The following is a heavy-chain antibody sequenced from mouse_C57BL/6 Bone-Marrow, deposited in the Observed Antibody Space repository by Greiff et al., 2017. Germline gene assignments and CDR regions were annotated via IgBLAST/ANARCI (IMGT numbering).Heavy chain of an antibody. V-gene: IGHV3-5*01. CDR1: GISITTGNYR. CDR2: IYYSGTI. J-gene: IGHJ1*03. CDR3: AREVTTRYFDV. Sequence: DVQLVESGPGLVKPSQTVFLTCTVTGISITTGNYRWSWIRQFPGNELEWIGYIYYSGTITYNPSLTSQTTITRDTPKNQFFLEMNSLTAEDTATYYCAREVTTRYFDVWGTGTTVTVSA. D-gene: IGHD2-2*01.